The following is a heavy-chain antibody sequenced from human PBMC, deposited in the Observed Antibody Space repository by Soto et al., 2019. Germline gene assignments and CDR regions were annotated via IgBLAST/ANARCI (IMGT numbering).Heavy chain of an antibody. J-gene: IGHJ4*02. CDR3: ASSRAFGGVILTPFDY. V-gene: IGHV3-23*01. CDR1: GFTFSSYA. Sequence: EVQLLESGGGLVQPGGSLRLSCAASGFTFSSYAMSWVRQAPGKGLEWVSGISGSGDSTYYADSVKGRFTISRDNSKNTLYLQMNSLRAEDTAVYYCASSRAFGGVILTPFDYWGQGTLVTVSS. CDR2: ISGSGDST. D-gene: IGHD3-16*01.